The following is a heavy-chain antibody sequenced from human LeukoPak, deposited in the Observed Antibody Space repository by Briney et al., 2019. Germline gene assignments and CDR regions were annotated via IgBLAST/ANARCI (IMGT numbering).Heavy chain of an antibody. CDR1: AFTFDDYG. Sequence: RTGGSLRLSCAASAFTFDDYGMSWVRQAPGKGLEWVSGINWNGGSTGYADSVKGRFTISRDNAKNSLYLQMNSLRAEDTALYYCATTYYYDSSGYYGDYWGQGTLVTVSS. V-gene: IGHV3-20*04. J-gene: IGHJ4*02. D-gene: IGHD3-22*01. CDR3: ATTYYYDSSGYYGDY. CDR2: INWNGGST.